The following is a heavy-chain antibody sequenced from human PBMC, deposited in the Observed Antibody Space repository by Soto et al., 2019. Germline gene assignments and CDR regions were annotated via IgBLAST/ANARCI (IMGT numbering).Heavy chain of an antibody. D-gene: IGHD3-3*01. Sequence: QVQLVQSGAEVKKPGSSVKVTCKASGGTFSSYAISWVRQAPGQGLEWMGGIIPIFGTANYAQKFQGRVTINADESTSTAYMELSSLRSEDTAVYYCASRIFGVVNPFDYWGQGTLVTVSS. CDR1: GGTFSSYA. J-gene: IGHJ4*02. CDR3: ASRIFGVVNPFDY. CDR2: IIPIFGTA. V-gene: IGHV1-69*12.